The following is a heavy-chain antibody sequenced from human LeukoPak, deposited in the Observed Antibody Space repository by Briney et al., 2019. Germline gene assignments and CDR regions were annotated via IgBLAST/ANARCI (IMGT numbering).Heavy chain of an antibody. D-gene: IGHD3-9*01. CDR1: GFTFSKYA. Sequence: PGGSLRLSCAASGFTFSKYAMSWVRQAPGKGLGWVSSIANNGVSTFYADSVKGRFTISRDISKNTLYLQMNSLRADDTAVYYCAKEYDILTGYSSDLGYWGQGTLVTVSS. V-gene: IGHV3-23*01. J-gene: IGHJ4*02. CDR2: IANNGVST. CDR3: AKEYDILTGYSSDLGY.